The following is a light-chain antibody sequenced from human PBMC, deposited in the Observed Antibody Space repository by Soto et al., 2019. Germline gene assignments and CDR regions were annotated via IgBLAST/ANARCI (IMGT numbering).Light chain of an antibody. V-gene: IGKV2-28*01. CDR1: ESLLHRNGNTL. CDR2: LVS. CDR3: MQGLQTPRT. J-gene: IGKJ1*01. Sequence: DIVLTQSPLSLTVTPGESASISCTSSESLLHRNGNTLLDWYLQKPGQSPKLLIYLVSRRAPGVPDRFSGGGSGSDFTLTISRVEAEDVGVYYCMQGLQTPRTFGQGTRVEIK.